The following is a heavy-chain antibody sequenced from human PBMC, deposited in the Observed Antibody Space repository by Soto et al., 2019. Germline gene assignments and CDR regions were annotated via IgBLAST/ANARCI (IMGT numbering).Heavy chain of an antibody. V-gene: IGHV3-30*18. D-gene: IGHD6-19*01. CDR2: ISYDGSNK. CDR1: GFTFSSYG. J-gene: IGHJ4*02. Sequence: GGSLRLSCAASGFTFSSYGMHWVRQAPGKGLEWVAVISYDGSNKYYADSVKGRFTISRDNSKNTLYLQMNSLRAEDTAVYYCAKDLSFEELAVAALFDYWGQGTLVTVSS. CDR3: AKDLSFEELAVAALFDY.